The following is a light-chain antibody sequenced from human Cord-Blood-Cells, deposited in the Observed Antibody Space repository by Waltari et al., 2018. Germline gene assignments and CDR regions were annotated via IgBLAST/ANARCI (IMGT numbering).Light chain of an antibody. V-gene: IGKV3-20*01. Sequence: EIVLTQSPGTLSLSPGESATLSCRDSQSVSSSYLAWYQQKPGQAPRLLIYGASSRATGIPDRFSGSGSGTDFTLTISRLEPEDFAVYYCQQYGSSPPWTFGQGTKVEIK. CDR3: QQYGSSPPWT. CDR2: GAS. J-gene: IGKJ1*01. CDR1: QSVSSSY.